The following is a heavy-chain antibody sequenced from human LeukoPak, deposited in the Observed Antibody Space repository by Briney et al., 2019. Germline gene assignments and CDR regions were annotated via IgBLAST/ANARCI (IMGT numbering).Heavy chain of an antibody. V-gene: IGHV3-23*05. D-gene: IGHD4-11*01. J-gene: IGHJ4*02. CDR3: ARSVPDYTRFDY. Sequence: GGSLRLSCVASGFTFSDYAMNWVRRAPGKGLEWVSTFKTKYSQVYYAESVRGRFTISTDNSEKTVYLQMNSLRAEGTALYYCARSVPDYTRFDYWGQGALVTVSS. CDR2: FKTKYSQV. CDR1: GFTFSDYA.